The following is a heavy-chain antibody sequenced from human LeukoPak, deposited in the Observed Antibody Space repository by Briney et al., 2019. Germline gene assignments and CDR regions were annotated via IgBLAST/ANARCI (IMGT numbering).Heavy chain of an antibody. CDR1: GFTFSSYG. CDR3: AKFQNVAVVADAFDI. D-gene: IGHD2-15*01. J-gene: IGHJ3*02. Sequence: PGGTLRLSCAASGFTFSSYGMSWVRQAPGQGLEWVSAISGSAGSPYYADSVKGRFTISRDNAENPLYLQMNGLRAEDTAVYYCAKFQNVAVVADAFDIWGQGTMVTVSS. CDR2: ISGSAGSP. V-gene: IGHV3-23*01.